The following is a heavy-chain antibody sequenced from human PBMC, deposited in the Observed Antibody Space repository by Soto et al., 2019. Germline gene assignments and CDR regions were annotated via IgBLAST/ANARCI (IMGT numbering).Heavy chain of an antibody. CDR1: GYTFTSYY. CDR3: ARDFFDFWSGYQSLYYFDY. D-gene: IGHD3-3*01. J-gene: IGHJ4*02. Sequence: QVQLVQSGAEVKKPGASVKVSCKASGYTFTSYYTHWVRQAPGQGLEWMGIINPSGGSTSYAQKFQGRVTMTRDTSTSTVYMELSSLRSEDTAVYYCARDFFDFWSGYQSLYYFDYWGQGTLVTVSS. V-gene: IGHV1-46*01. CDR2: INPSGGST.